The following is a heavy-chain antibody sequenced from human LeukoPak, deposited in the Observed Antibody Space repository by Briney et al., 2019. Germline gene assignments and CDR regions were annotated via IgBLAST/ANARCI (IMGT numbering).Heavy chain of an antibody. V-gene: IGHV1-69*13. D-gene: IGHD6-13*01. CDR3: ARVSYSSSWYIRYYYGMDV. J-gene: IGHJ6*02. Sequence: SVKVSCKASGGTFISYAISWVRQAPGQGLEWMGGIIPIFGTANYAQKFQGRVTITADESTSTAYMELSSLRSEDTAAYYCARVSYSSSWYIRYYYGMDVWGQGTTVTVSS. CDR1: GGTFISYA. CDR2: IIPIFGTA.